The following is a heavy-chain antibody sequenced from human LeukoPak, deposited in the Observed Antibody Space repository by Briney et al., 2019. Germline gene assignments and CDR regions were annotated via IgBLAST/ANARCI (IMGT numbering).Heavy chain of an antibody. CDR2: ISYDGSNK. Sequence: GGSLRLSCAASGFTFSSYGMHWVRQAPGKGLEWVAVISYDGSNKYYADSEKGRFTISRDNSKNTLYLQMNSLRAEDTAVYYCANLEVGSLDYWGQGTLVTVSS. D-gene: IGHD2-15*01. V-gene: IGHV3-30*18. CDR1: GFTFSSYG. CDR3: ANLEVGSLDY. J-gene: IGHJ4*02.